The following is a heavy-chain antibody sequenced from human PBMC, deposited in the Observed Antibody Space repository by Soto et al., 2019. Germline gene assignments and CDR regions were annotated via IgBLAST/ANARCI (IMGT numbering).Heavy chain of an antibody. CDR2: INHSGST. V-gene: IGHV4-34*01. CDR1: GGSFSGYY. D-gene: IGHD5-12*01. Sequence: SETLSLTCAVYGGSFSGYYWSWIRQPPGKGLEWIGEINHSGSTNYNPSLKSRVTISVDTSKNQFSLKLSSVTTADTAVYYCARGGYGVYYYYMDVWGKGTTLTVSS. CDR3: ARGGYGVYYYYMDV. J-gene: IGHJ6*03.